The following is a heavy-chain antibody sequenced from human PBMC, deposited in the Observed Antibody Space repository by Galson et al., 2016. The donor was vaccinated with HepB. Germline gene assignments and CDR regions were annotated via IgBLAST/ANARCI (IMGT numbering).Heavy chain of an antibody. CDR3: ARGDDILTGTYYFDY. J-gene: IGHJ4*02. D-gene: IGHD3-9*01. CDR1: GGSISSGDYY. CDR2: IYYSGST. V-gene: IGHV4-30-4*01. Sequence: QVQLQESGPGLVKPSQTLSLTCTVSGGSISSGDYYWIWIRQPPGKGLEWIGYIYYSGSTYYNPSLKSRVTISVDTSKNQFSLKLSSVTAADTAVHYCARGDDILTGTYYFDYWGQGTLVTVSS.